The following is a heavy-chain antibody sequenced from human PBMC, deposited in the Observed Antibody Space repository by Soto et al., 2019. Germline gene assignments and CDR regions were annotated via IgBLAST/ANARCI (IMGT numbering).Heavy chain of an antibody. J-gene: IGHJ5*02. CDR3: ARHLSHLKYGWFDP. CDR2: LSADGSSK. V-gene: IGHV3-30-3*01. D-gene: IGHD3-3*02. CDR1: GFTFSSYA. Sequence: QVQLVESGGGVVQPGRSLRLSCAASGFTFSSYAFHWVRQAPGKGLEWVAILSADGSSKDYAGSVKGRFTISRDNSKNMLYLQMNSLRAEDTAVYYCARHLSHLKYGWFDPWGQGTLVTVSS.